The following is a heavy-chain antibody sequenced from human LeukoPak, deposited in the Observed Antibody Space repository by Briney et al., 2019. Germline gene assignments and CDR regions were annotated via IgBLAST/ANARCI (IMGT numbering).Heavy chain of an antibody. CDR1: GGSISSSSYY. CDR2: INYSGST. V-gene: IGHV4-39*07. CDR3: ASAPYYYDSSGYRLNWFDP. J-gene: IGHJ5*02. D-gene: IGHD3-22*01. Sequence: PSETLSLTCTASGGSISSSSYYWAWIRQPPGKGLEWIGSINYSGSTYYNPSLESRLTMSVDTSKNQFSLKLSSVTAADTAVYYCASAPYYYDSSGYRLNWFDPWGQGTLVTVSS.